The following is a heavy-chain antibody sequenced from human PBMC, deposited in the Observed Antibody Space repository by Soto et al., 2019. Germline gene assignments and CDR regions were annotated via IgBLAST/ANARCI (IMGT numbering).Heavy chain of an antibody. Sequence: QVQLVESGGGVVQPGRSLRLSCAASGFTFSSYAMHWVRQAPGKGLEWVAVISYDGSNKYYADSVKGRFTSSRDNSKNTLYLQMNSLRAEDTAVYYCARALPVGGLAYWGQGTLVTVSS. D-gene: IGHD3-16*01. J-gene: IGHJ4*02. CDR2: ISYDGSNK. CDR1: GFTFSSYA. V-gene: IGHV3-30-3*01. CDR3: ARALPVGGLAY.